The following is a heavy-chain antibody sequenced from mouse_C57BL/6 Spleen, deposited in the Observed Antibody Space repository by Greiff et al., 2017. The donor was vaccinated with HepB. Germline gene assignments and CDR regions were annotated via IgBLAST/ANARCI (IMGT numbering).Heavy chain of an antibody. CDR2: ISSGSSTI. Sequence: EVNVVESGGGLVKPGGSLKLSCAASGFTFSDYGMHWVRQAPEKGLEWVAYISSGSSTIYYADTVKGRFTISRDNAKNTLFLQMTSLRSEDTAMYYCARTDYDGYYYAMDYWGQGTSVTVSS. J-gene: IGHJ4*01. V-gene: IGHV5-17*01. CDR1: GFTFSDYG. CDR3: ARTDYDGYYYAMDY. D-gene: IGHD2-4*01.